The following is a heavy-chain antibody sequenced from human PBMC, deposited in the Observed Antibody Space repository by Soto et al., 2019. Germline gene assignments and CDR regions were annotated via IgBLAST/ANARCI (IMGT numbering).Heavy chain of an antibody. D-gene: IGHD3-22*01. Sequence: QLQLQESGPGLVKPSETLSLTCIVPGAPTSSSNFYWGWIRQPPGTGLEWIGTLYFSGTTHYTPSLKGRVTISVDPSKNQFSLKLNSVTAADTAVYYCARHSDNYFNRAFDYWGQGTLVTVSS. J-gene: IGHJ4*02. CDR3: ARHSDNYFNRAFDY. V-gene: IGHV4-39*01. CDR1: GAPTSSSNFY. CDR2: LYFSGTT.